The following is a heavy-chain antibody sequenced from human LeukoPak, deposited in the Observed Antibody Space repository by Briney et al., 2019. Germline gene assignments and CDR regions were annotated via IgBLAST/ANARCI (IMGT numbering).Heavy chain of an antibody. J-gene: IGHJ4*02. CDR3: AKVVVVPADKRGTFDY. CDR1: GFTFSSYA. V-gene: IGHV3-23*01. CDR2: ISGSGGST. D-gene: IGHD2-2*01. Sequence: GGSLRLSCAASGFTFSSYAMSWVRQAPGKGLEWVSAISGSGGSTYYADSVKGRFTISRDNSKNSLYLQMNSLRAEDTAVYYCAKVVVVPADKRGTFDYWGQGTLVTVSS.